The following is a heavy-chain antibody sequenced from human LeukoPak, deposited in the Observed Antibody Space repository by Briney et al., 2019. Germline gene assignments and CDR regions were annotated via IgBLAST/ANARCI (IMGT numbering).Heavy chain of an antibody. V-gene: IGHV4-4*07. Sequence: PSETLSLTCTFSGGSISSYYWSWIREPAGKGLEWIGRIYTSGSTNYNPSLKSRVTMSVDTSKNQFSLKLSSVTAADTAVYYCARGWWDYYDSSGYDYWGQGTLVTVSS. CDR1: GGSISSYY. J-gene: IGHJ4*02. D-gene: IGHD3-22*01. CDR2: IYTSGST. CDR3: ARGWWDYYDSSGYDY.